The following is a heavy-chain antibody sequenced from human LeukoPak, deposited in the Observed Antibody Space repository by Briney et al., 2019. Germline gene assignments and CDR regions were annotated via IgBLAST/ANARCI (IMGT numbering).Heavy chain of an antibody. CDR1: GYTFTGYY. Sequence: ASVKVSCKASGYTFTGYYMHWVRQAPGQGLEWMGWINPDSGGTNSAQKFQGRVTMTRDTSISTAYMGLSRLRSDDTAVYYCARGYYDSSDYEYFQHWGQGTLVTVSS. V-gene: IGHV1-2*02. D-gene: IGHD3-22*01. J-gene: IGHJ1*01. CDR3: ARGYYDSSDYEYFQH. CDR2: INPDSGGT.